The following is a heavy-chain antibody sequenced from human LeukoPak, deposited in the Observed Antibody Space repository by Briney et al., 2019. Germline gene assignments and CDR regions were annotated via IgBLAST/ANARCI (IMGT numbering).Heavy chain of an antibody. CDR3: AREDIVVVPAAEPSVDY. J-gene: IGHJ4*02. CDR2: ISYDGSNK. D-gene: IGHD2-2*01. V-gene: IGHV3-30*19. CDR1: GFTFSSYG. Sequence: PGGSLRLSCAASGFTFSSYGMHWVRQAPGKGLEWVAVISYDGSNKYYADSVKGRFTISRDNSKNTLYLQMNSLRAEDTAVYYCAREDIVVVPAAEPSVDYWGQGTLVTVSS.